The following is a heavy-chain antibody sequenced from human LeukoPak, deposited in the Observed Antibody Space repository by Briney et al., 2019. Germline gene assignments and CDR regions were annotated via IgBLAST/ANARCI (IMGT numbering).Heavy chain of an antibody. J-gene: IGHJ3*02. CDR3: ARVGSVCSSTSCYAFDI. CDR2: INPSGGST. Sequence: ASVKVSCKASGYTCTSYYMHWVRQAPGQGLEWMGIINPSGGSTSYAQKFQGRVTMTRDTSTSTVYMELSSLRSEDTAVYYCARVGSVCSSTSCYAFDIWGQGTMVTVSS. V-gene: IGHV1-46*03. D-gene: IGHD2-2*01. CDR1: GYTCTSYY.